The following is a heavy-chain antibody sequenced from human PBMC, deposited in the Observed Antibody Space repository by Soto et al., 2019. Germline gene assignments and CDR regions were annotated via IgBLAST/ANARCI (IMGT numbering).Heavy chain of an antibody. J-gene: IGHJ6*02. CDR1: GGSFSGYY. D-gene: IGHD6-13*01. Sequence: SETLSLTWAVYGGSFSGYYWSWIRQPPGKGLEWIGEINHSGSTNYNPSLKSRVTISVDTSKNQFSLKLSSVTAADTAVYYRARGRRNIGRESSWYLGYYYYYYGMDVWGQGTTVTVSS. CDR2: INHSGST. V-gene: IGHV4-34*01. CDR3: ARGRRNIGRESSWYLGYYYYYYGMDV.